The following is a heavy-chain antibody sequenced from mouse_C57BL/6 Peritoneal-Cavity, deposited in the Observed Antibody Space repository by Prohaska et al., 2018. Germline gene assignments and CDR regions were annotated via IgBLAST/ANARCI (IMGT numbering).Heavy chain of an antibody. D-gene: IGHD1-1*01. Sequence: EFQLQQSGPELVKPGASVKISCKASGYSFTDYNMNWVKQSNGKSLEWIGVINPNYGTTSYNQKFKGKATLTVDQSSSTDYMQLNSLISEDSAVYYSARDYGSSYGYLDVWGTGTTVTVSS. J-gene: IGHJ1*03. CDR1: GYSFTDYN. CDR2: INPNYGTT. V-gene: IGHV1-39*01. CDR3: ARDYGSSYGYLDV.